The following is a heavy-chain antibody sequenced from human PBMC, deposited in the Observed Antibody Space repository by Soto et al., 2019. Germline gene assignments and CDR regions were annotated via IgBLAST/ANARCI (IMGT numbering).Heavy chain of an antibody. CDR2: INPGGGST. D-gene: IGHD3-3*01. V-gene: IGHV1-46*03. CDR3: VRNSYFFGSDY. J-gene: IGHJ4*02. CDR1: GYTFTNYH. Sequence: QVQLVQSGAEVKKPGASVKVSCKASGYTFTNYHIHWVRQAPGQGLEWIGKINPGGGSTSYAQKFQSRVTVTSDTSTSTVYMELSSLRSEDTAVYYCVRNSYFFGSDYWGQGTLVTVS.